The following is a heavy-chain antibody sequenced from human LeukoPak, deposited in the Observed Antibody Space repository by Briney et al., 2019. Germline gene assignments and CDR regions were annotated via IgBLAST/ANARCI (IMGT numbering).Heavy chain of an antibody. Sequence: PSETLSLTCAVYGGSFSGYYWSWIRQPPGKGLEWIGYIYYSGSTNYNPSLKSRVTISVDTSKNQFSLKLSSVTAADTAVYYCARTPWGDRRDGYNSYFDYWGQGTLVTVSS. CDR2: IYYSGST. CDR1: GGSFSGYY. V-gene: IGHV4-59*01. J-gene: IGHJ4*02. D-gene: IGHD5-24*01. CDR3: ARTPWGDRRDGYNSYFDY.